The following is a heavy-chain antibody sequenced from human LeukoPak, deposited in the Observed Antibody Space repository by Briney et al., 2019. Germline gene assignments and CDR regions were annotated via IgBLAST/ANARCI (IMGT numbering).Heavy chain of an antibody. V-gene: IGHV4-61*01. CDR3: ARERVGSPNWFDP. CDR2: IYYSGST. D-gene: IGHD6-13*01. CDR1: GDSISSSSSY. Sequence: SETLSLTCTVSGDSISSSSSYRGWIRQPPGKGLEWIGYIYYSGSTNYNPSLKSRVTISVDTSKNQFSLKLSSVTAADTAVYYCARERVGSPNWFDPWGQGTLVTVSS. J-gene: IGHJ5*02.